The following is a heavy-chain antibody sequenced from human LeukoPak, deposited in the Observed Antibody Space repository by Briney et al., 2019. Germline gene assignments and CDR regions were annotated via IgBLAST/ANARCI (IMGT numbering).Heavy chain of an antibody. CDR3: ARSSSWYGGGYYYYYYMDV. CDR2: IYYSGST. Sequence: SETLSLTCTVSGGSISSYYWSWIRQPPGKGLEWIGYIYYSGSTNYNPSLKSRVTISVDRSKNQFSLKLSSVTAADTAVYYCARSSSWYGGGYYYYYYMDVWGKGTTVTVSS. V-gene: IGHV4-59*12. CDR1: GGSISSYY. J-gene: IGHJ6*03. D-gene: IGHD6-13*01.